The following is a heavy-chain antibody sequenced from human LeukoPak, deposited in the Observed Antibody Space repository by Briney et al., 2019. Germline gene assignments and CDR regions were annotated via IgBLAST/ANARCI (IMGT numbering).Heavy chain of an antibody. CDR1: GFTFNTYG. CDR3: ANGAVYCTSPKYPTGSAPSCFAH. J-gene: IGHJ4*02. V-gene: IGHV3-30*18. CDR2: ISYDERNK. D-gene: IGHD2-2*01. Sequence: GGSLRLSCEASGFTFNTYGMHWVRQAPGKGLEWLAVISYDERNKYYADSVKGRFTISRDNSKNTQYLQMSSLRPEDTAVYYCANGAVYCTSPKYPTGSAPSCFAHWGQGTLVTVSS.